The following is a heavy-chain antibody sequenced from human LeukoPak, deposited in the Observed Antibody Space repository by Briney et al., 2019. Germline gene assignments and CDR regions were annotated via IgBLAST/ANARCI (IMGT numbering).Heavy chain of an antibody. Sequence: GGSLRLSCAASGFTFSRYNMNWVRQAPGKGLEWVSSIDRDSTYMYYVDSVKGRFTISRDNSKNTLYLEMNSLRAEDTAVYYCAKDWSFDFWSGYLDYWGQGTLVTVSS. CDR1: GFTFSRYN. V-gene: IGHV3-21*04. D-gene: IGHD3-3*01. J-gene: IGHJ4*02. CDR2: IDRDSTYM. CDR3: AKDWSFDFWSGYLDY.